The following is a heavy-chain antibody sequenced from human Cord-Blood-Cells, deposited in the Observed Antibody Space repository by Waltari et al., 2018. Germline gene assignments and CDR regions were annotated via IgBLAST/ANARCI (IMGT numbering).Heavy chain of an antibody. J-gene: IGHJ4*02. D-gene: IGHD2-8*01. CDR1: GFTFDDYA. V-gene: IGHV3-9*01. CDR2: ISWNSGSI. CDR3: AKDIGGDIVLMVYAY. Sequence: EVQLVESGGGLVQPGRSLRLSCAASGFTFDDYAMLWVRRAPGKGLGWVSGISWNSGSIGYADSVKGRFTISRDNAKNSLYLQMNSLRAEDTALYYCAKDIGGDIVLMVYAYWGQGTLVTVSS.